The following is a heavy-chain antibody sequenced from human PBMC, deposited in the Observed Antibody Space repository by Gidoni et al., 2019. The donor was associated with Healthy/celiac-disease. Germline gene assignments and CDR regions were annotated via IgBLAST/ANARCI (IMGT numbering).Heavy chain of an antibody. D-gene: IGHD6-13*01. J-gene: IGHJ4*02. CDR1: GGSISSSSYY. Sequence: QLQLQESAPGLVKPSETLSLTCTVSGGSISSSSYYWGWIRQPPGKGLEWIWSSYYSGSTYYNPSLKSRVTISVDTSKNQFSLKLSPVTAADTAVYYCARHTRGRNEVAAAGYYFDYWGQGTLVTVSS. V-gene: IGHV4-39*01. CDR2: SYYSGST. CDR3: ARHTRGRNEVAAAGYYFDY.